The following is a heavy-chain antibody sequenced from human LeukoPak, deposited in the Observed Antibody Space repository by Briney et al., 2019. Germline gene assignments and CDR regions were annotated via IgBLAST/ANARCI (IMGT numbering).Heavy chain of an antibody. Sequence: TGRSLRLSCAASGFGFSSYGMHWVRQPPGKGLEWVAFISYDGSNKYYADSVKGRFTISRDNSQNTVYLQMNSLRGEDTAVYYCARDGTSYGMDVWGQGTTVTVSS. CDR2: ISYDGSNK. CDR3: ARDGTSYGMDV. D-gene: IGHD1-1*01. CDR1: GFGFSSYG. V-gene: IGHV3-30*03. J-gene: IGHJ6*02.